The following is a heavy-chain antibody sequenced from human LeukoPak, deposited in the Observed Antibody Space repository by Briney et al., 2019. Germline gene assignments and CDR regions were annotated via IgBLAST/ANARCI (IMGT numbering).Heavy chain of an antibody. V-gene: IGHV3-43*01. CDR1: GFTFEEYS. D-gene: IGHD3-22*01. CDR2: ISWHGAST. Sequence: GGSLRLSCAASGFTFEEYSFHWVRHAPGKGLEWVSFISWHGASTYYADSVKGRFTISRDNSRASLYLQMSSLRTEDTALYSCAKSPINMIVAPRDDYDMDVWGKGTTVTVS. CDR3: AKSPINMIVAPRDDYDMDV. J-gene: IGHJ6*03.